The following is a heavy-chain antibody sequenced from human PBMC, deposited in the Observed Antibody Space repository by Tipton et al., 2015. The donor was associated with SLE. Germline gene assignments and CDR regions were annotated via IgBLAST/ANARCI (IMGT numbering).Heavy chain of an antibody. J-gene: IGHJ3*02. Sequence: SLRLSCAASGFTFDDYAMHWVRQAPGKGLEWVSGISWNSGSIGYADSVKGRFTISRDNAKNSLYLQMNSLRAEDTALYYCAKGRYSSRFHALDIWGQGTMVTVSS. V-gene: IGHV3-9*01. CDR3: AKGRYSSRFHALDI. D-gene: IGHD6-13*01. CDR1: GFTFDDYA. CDR2: ISWNSGSI.